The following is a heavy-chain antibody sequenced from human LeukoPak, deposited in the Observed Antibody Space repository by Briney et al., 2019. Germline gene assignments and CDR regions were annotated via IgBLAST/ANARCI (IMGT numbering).Heavy chain of an antibody. CDR2: IYTSGST. D-gene: IGHD3-3*01. J-gene: IGHJ4*02. CDR3: ARETVEDDFWGGYFPDDY. Sequence: PSETLSLTXTVSGGSISSGSYYWSGIWQPAGKGLEWIGRIYTSGSTNYNPSLKSRVTISVDTSKNQFSLKLSSVTAADTAVYYCARETVEDDFWGGYFPDDYWGQGTLVTVSS. CDR1: GGSISSGSYY. V-gene: IGHV4-61*02.